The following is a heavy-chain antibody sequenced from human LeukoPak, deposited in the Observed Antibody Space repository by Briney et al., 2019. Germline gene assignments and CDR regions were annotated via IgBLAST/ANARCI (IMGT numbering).Heavy chain of an antibody. CDR1: GFTFGSYD. J-gene: IGHJ3*02. Sequence: GGSLRLSCAASGFTFGSYDMHWVRQATGKGLEWVSAIGTAGDTYYPGSVKGRFTISRENAKNSLYLQMNSLRSEDTAVYYCARYGFSSVWQGGWHAFDIWGQGTTVTVSS. D-gene: IGHD6-25*01. CDR3: ARYGFSSVWQGGWHAFDI. CDR2: IGTAGDT. V-gene: IGHV3-13*01.